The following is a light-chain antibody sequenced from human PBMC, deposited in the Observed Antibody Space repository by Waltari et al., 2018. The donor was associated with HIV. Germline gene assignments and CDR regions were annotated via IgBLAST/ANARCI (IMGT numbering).Light chain of an antibody. CDR1: QTIGANK. Sequence: IVLAQSPATLSLSPGERATLSCEASQTIGANKLAWYQQKPGQAPRLVIFGAFSRDTAIPDRVSGSGSGTDFTRTISRLEPEDVAVYYCQQYDSPPRTFGQGTKVEIK. V-gene: IGKV3-20*01. J-gene: IGKJ1*01. CDR3: QQYDSPPRT. CDR2: GAF.